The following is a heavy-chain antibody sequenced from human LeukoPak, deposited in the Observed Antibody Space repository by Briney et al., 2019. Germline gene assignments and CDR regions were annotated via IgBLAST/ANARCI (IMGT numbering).Heavy chain of an antibody. Sequence: PGGSLRLSCAASGFTFSSYWMSWVRQAPGKGLEGVANIKQDGSEKYYVDSVKGRFTISRDNAKNSLYLQMNSLRAEDTAVYYCARASSSQAYYYYYYMDVWGKGTTVTVSS. D-gene: IGHD6-6*01. V-gene: IGHV3-7*01. CDR1: GFTFSSYW. CDR3: ARASSSQAYYYYYYMDV. CDR2: IKQDGSEK. J-gene: IGHJ6*03.